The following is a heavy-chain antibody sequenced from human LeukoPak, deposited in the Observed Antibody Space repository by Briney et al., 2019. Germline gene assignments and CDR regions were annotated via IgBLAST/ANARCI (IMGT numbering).Heavy chain of an antibody. Sequence: GRSLRLSCTASGFTFSSYAMHWVRQAPGKGLEWVAVISYDGSNKYYADFVKGRFTISRDSSKNTLYLQMNSLRAEDTAVYYCARDAYMDVWGKGTTVTVSS. CDR1: GFTFSSYA. J-gene: IGHJ6*03. CDR3: ARDAYMDV. V-gene: IGHV3-30*01. CDR2: ISYDGSNK.